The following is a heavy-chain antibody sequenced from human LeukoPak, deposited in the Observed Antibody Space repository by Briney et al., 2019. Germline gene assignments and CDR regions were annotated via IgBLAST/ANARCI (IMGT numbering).Heavy chain of an antibody. V-gene: IGHV4-38-2*02. D-gene: IGHD5-18*01. Sequence: SETLSLTCTVSGYSISSGYYWGWIRQPPGKGLEWIGSIYHSGSTYHNPSLKSRVTISVDTSKNQFSLKLSSVTAADTAVYYCARDYIGYSYAFDYWGQGTLVTVSS. CDR1: GYSISSGYY. CDR3: ARDYIGYSYAFDY. CDR2: IYHSGST. J-gene: IGHJ4*02.